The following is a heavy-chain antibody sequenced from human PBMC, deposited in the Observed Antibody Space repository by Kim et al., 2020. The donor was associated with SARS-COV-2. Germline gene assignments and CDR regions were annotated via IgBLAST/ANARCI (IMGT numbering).Heavy chain of an antibody. Sequence: SETLSLTCAVYGGSFSGYYWSWIRQPPGKGLEWIGEINHSGSTNYNPSLKSRVTISVDTSKNQFSLKLSSVTAADTAVYYCARGGRRYPNIVVVPAAMLDYWGQGTLVTVSS. CDR1: GGSFSGYY. CDR3: ARGGRRYPNIVVVPAAMLDY. D-gene: IGHD2-2*01. J-gene: IGHJ4*02. V-gene: IGHV4-34*01. CDR2: INHSGST.